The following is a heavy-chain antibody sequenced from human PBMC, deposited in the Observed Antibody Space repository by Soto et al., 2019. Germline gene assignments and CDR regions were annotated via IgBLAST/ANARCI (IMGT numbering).Heavy chain of an antibody. V-gene: IGHV4-59*01. D-gene: IGHD2-15*01. CDR2: IYFSGVA. Sequence: QMQMQESGPRLVKPSGTLSLTCTVSGASITDSYWSWIRQPPEKGLEWIGYIYFSGVATYNPSLKSRATMSRDTSKNEFSLKLTSVTAADTAIYYCARGDSDLAVSEAAYWGQGTLVTVSS. CDR3: ARGDSDLAVSEAAY. CDR1: GASITDSY. J-gene: IGHJ1*01.